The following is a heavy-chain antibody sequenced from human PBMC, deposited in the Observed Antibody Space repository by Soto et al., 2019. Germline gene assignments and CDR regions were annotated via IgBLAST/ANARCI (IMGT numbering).Heavy chain of an antibody. V-gene: IGHV3-15*07. D-gene: IGHD2-15*01. CDR2: IKSKTDGGTT. CDR3: TTFWPLLGYCSGGSCYPIDY. Sequence: PGGSLRLSCAASGFTFSNAWMNWVRQAPGKGLEWVGRIKSKTDGGTTDYAAPVKGRFTISRDDSKNTLYLQMNSLKTEDTAVYYCTTFWPLLGYCSGGSCYPIDYWGQGTLVTVSS. CDR1: GFTFSNAW. J-gene: IGHJ4*02.